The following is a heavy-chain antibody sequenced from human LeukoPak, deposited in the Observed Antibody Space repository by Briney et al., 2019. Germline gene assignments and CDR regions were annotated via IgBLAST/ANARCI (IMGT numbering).Heavy chain of an antibody. J-gene: IGHJ4*02. D-gene: IGHD6-13*01. Sequence: GGSLRLSCAASGFTVSSNYMSWVRQAPGKGLEWVSVIYSGGSTYYANSVKGRFTISRDNSKNTLYLRMNSLRAEDTAVYYCARGPSIAAAGTGDYWGQGTLVTVSS. CDR3: ARGPSIAAAGTGDY. CDR2: IYSGGST. CDR1: GFTVSSNY. V-gene: IGHV3-53*01.